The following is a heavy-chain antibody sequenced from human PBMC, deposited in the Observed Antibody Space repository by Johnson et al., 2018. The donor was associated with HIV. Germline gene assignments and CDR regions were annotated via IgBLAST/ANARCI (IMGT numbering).Heavy chain of an antibody. CDR1: GFIFSSYA. Sequence: QMQLVESGGGVVQPGRSLRLSCAASGFIFSSYAMHWVRQAPGKGLEWVAVISYDGSNKYYADSVKGRFTISRDNSKNTLYLQMNSRRAEDADKYYCAKAQVRADDCFTVWGQGTVVTISA. J-gene: IGHJ3*01. D-gene: IGHD2-21*01. CDR2: ISYDGSNK. CDR3: AKAQVRADDCFTV. V-gene: IGHV3-30*04.